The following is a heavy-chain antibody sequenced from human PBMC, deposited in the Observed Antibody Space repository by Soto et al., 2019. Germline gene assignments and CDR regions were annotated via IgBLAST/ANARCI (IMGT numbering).Heavy chain of an antibody. V-gene: IGHV1-18*01. D-gene: IGHD3-10*01. CDR2: ISAYSGNT. J-gene: IGHJ5*02. CDR3: ARGSYYGSGSGNWFDP. Sequence: GASVKVSCKASGYTFTSYGISWVRQAPGQGLEWMGWISAYSGNTNYAQKLQGRVTMTTDTSTSTAYMELRSLRSDDTAVYYCARGSYYGSGSGNWFDPWGQGTLVPVSS. CDR1: GYTFTSYG.